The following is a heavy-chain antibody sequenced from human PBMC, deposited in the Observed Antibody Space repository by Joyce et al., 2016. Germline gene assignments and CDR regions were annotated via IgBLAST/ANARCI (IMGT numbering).Heavy chain of an antibody. CDR3: ARDGLGDDYNSFDF. D-gene: IGHD5-24*01. Sequence: VQLMESGGGVVQPGRSLRLSCATSGFTFSTFTLHWVRLSPGKGLEWMAAISYAGKNQYYSASVKGRFTIARDYSNSVVYLQMNSLQFDDTAIYYCARDGLGDDYNSFDFWGQGTVVTVSS. CDR2: ISYAGKNQ. CDR1: GFTFSTFT. V-gene: IGHV3-30*04. J-gene: IGHJ4*02.